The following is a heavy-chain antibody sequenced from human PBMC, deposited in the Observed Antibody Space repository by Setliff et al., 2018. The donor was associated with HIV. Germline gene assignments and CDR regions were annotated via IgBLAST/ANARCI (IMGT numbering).Heavy chain of an antibody. J-gene: IGHJ4*02. CDR2: VYHSGST. D-gene: IGHD1-26*01. CDR3: ARLRSELGVFDY. CDR1: GGSISSDY. Sequence: SETLSLTCTVSGGSISSDYWSWIRQPPGKGLEWIGYVYHSGSTNYNPSLKSRVTISVDTSKNQFPMKLRSVTAADTAVYYCARLRSELGVFDYWVQGTLVTSPQ. V-gene: IGHV4-59*08.